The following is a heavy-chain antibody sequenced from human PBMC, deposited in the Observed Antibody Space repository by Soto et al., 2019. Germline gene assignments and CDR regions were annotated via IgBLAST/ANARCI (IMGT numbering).Heavy chain of an antibody. CDR2: ISGSGGST. CDR3: ANKQVFANLDYYYYGMDV. CDR1: GFTFSSYA. V-gene: IGHV3-23*01. J-gene: IGHJ6*02. Sequence: PGGSLRLSCAASGFTFSSYAMSWVRQAPGKGLEWVSAISGSGGSTYYADSVKGRFTISRDNSKNTLYLQMNSLRAEDTAVYYCANKQVFANLDYYYYGMDVWGQGNTVTVSS. D-gene: IGHD2-21*01.